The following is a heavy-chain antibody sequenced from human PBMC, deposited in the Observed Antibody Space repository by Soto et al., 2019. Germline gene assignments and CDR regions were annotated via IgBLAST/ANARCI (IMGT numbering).Heavy chain of an antibody. V-gene: IGHV4-30-2*01. Sequence: TLSLTCAVSGGSISISSGGYSCNWILQPPGKDLEWIGHVFHGGSTFYKMSMKSRVIISLDRPRNPFSLKVTSVTAADTAVYSCASKVRYCSRGSCYEPFDYWGQGTLVTVSS. CDR3: ASKVRYCSRGSCYEPFDY. D-gene: IGHD2-15*01. J-gene: IGHJ4*02. CDR1: GGSISISSGGYS. CDR2: VFHGGST.